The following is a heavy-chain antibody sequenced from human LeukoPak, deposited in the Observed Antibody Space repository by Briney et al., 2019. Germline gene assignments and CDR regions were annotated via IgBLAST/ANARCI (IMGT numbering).Heavy chain of an antibody. CDR2: INSDGSST. J-gene: IGHJ4*02. CDR1: GFTFSSYW. CDR3: ARGVAWRDAYNPPHFDY. Sequence: GGSLRLSCAASGFTFSSYWMHWVRQAPGKGLVWVSRINSDGSSTSYADSVKGRFTISRDNAKNSLYLQMNSLRAEDTAVYYCARGVAWRDAYNPPHFDYWGQGTLVTVSS. D-gene: IGHD5-24*01. V-gene: IGHV3-74*01.